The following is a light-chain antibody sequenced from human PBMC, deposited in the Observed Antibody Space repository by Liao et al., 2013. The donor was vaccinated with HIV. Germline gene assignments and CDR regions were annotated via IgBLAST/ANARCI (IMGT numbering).Light chain of an antibody. V-gene: IGLV3-21*04. CDR1: NIGSKS. CDR2: HDT. Sequence: SYVLTQPPSVSVAPGKTARITCGGNNIGSKSVQWYQQKPGQAPVLVISHDTDRPSGIPARFSASNSGNTATLTISRVEAGDEADYYCQVWDTSSAHQVFGGGTKLTVL. CDR3: QVWDTSSAHQV. J-gene: IGLJ3*02.